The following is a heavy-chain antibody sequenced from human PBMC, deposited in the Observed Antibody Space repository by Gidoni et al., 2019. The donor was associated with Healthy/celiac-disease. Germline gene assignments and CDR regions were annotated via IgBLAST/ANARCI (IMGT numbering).Heavy chain of an antibody. Sequence: EVQLVEPGGGLVKPGGSLRLSCAASGFTFSSYSMYWVRQAPGKGLGWVSSISSSSSYIYYADSVKGLFTISSDNAKNSLYLQMNSLRAEDTAVYYCARDRGGSYPDYWGQGTLVTVSS. CDR3: ARDRGGSYPDY. CDR2: ISSSSSYI. D-gene: IGHD1-26*01. J-gene: IGHJ4*02. V-gene: IGHV3-21*01. CDR1: GFTFSSYS.